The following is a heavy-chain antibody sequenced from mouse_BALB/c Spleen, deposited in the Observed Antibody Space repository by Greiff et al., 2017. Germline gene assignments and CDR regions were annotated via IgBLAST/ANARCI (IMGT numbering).Heavy chain of an antibody. Sequence: DVKLQESGAELVKPGASVKLSCTASGFNIKDTYMHWVKQRPEQGLEWIGRIDPANGNTKYDPKFQGKATITADTSSNTAYLQLSSLTSEDTAVYYCARGDSWFAYWGQGTLVTVSA. CDR1: GFNIKDTY. J-gene: IGHJ3*01. V-gene: IGHV14-3*02. CDR2: IDPANGNT. CDR3: ARGDSWFAY.